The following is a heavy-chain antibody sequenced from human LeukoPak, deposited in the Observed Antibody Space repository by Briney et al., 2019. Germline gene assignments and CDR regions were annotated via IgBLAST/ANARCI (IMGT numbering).Heavy chain of an antibody. Sequence: SETLSLTCTVSGGSISSSSYYWGWIRQPPGKGLEWIGSIYYSGSTYYNPSLKSRVTISVDTSKNQFSLKLSSVTVADTAVYFCARYSPEVYYGSGSYFRYWGQGTLVTVSS. CDR2: IYYSGST. CDR1: GGSISSSSYY. D-gene: IGHD3-10*01. CDR3: ARYSPEVYYGSGSYFRY. V-gene: IGHV4-39*01. J-gene: IGHJ4*02.